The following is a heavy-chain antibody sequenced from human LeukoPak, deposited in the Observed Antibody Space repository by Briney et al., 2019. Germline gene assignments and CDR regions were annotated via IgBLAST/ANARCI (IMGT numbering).Heavy chain of an antibody. J-gene: IGHJ6*02. D-gene: IGHD2-15*01. CDR2: IWYDGSNK. CDR3: ARDRWYDLARIYYGVDV. Sequence: PGRSLRLSCAASGFTFSSYGMHWVRQAPGKGLEWVAFIWYDGSNKYYADSVKGRRFTISRDNSKNTLYLQMNSLRAEDTAVYYCARDRWYDLARIYYGVDVWGQGTTVTVSS. CDR1: GFTFSSYG. V-gene: IGHV3-33*01.